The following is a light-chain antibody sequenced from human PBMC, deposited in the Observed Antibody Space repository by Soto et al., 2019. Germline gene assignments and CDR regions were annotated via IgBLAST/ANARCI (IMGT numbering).Light chain of an antibody. V-gene: IGKV3-20*01. J-gene: IGKJ2*01. CDR3: QQYDTSSFT. Sequence: EIVLTQSPATLSLSPGERATLSCRASQSVSSSHLAWYQQKPGQAPKLRIYGASSRATGIPDSFSGSGSGTDFTVTICRLETEGFAVYCCQQYDTSSFTFGQGTKLEIK. CDR1: QSVSSSH. CDR2: GAS.